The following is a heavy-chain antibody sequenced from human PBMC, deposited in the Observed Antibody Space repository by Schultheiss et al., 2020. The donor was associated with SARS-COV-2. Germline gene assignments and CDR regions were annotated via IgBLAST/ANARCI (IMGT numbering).Heavy chain of an antibody. J-gene: IGHJ4*02. D-gene: IGHD6-13*01. CDR1: GFTFSSYG. V-gene: IGHV3-30*03. Sequence: GGSLRLSCAASGFTFSSYGMHWVRQAPGKGLEWVAVISNSGNDKKYADSVKGRFTISRDNSKNTLYLQMNSLRAEDTAVFYCARDKHIGPAGYYFDYWGQGTLVTVSS. CDR3: ARDKHIGPAGYYFDY. CDR2: ISNSGNDK.